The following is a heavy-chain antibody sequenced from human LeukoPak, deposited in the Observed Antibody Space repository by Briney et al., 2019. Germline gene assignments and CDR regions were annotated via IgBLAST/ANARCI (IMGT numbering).Heavy chain of an antibody. D-gene: IGHD1-14*01. Sequence: PGGSLRLSCAASGFTFSSYAMSWVRQAPGKGLEWVSAISGSGGSTYYADPVKGRFTISRDNSKNTLYLQMNSLRAEDTAVYYCAKEPRVNPYYYYYMDVWGKGTTVTVSS. CDR3: AKEPRVNPYYYYYMDV. J-gene: IGHJ6*03. V-gene: IGHV3-23*01. CDR1: GFTFSSYA. CDR2: ISGSGGST.